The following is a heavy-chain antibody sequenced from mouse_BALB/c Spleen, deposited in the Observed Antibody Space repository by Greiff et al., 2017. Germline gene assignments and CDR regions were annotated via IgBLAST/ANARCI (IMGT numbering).Heavy chain of an antibody. CDR2: INPSSGYT. J-gene: IGHJ4*01. V-gene: IGHV1-4*01. CDR1: GYTFTSYT. D-gene: IGHD2-1*01. Sequence: VQLQQSGAELARPGASVKMSCKASGYTFTSYTMHWVKQRPGQGLEWIGYINPSSGYTNYNQKFKDKATLTADKSCSTAYMQLSSLTSEDSAVYYCARDDGNYGFAMDYWGQGTSVTVSS. CDR3: ARDDGNYGFAMDY.